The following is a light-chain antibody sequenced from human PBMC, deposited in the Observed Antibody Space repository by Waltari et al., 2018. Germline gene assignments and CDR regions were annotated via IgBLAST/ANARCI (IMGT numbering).Light chain of an antibody. V-gene: IGLV2-11*01. J-gene: IGLJ3*02. CDR2: DVS. Sequence: QSALTQPRSVSGSPGQSIAIPCTGTSSDAGAYNYVSWYQHHPGKAHKLIIFDVSKRPSGVPDRFSGSKSGNTASLTISGLQAEDEADYYCSSTAGDYTWVFGGGTKLTVL. CDR1: SSDAGAYNY. CDR3: SSTAGDYTWV.